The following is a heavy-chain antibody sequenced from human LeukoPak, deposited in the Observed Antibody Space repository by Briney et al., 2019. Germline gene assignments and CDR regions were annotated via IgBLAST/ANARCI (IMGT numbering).Heavy chain of an antibody. D-gene: IGHD6-13*01. CDR3: AKDSRIPAGGTEPSDY. CDR1: GFTFSTYA. CDR2: ISGSGGST. J-gene: IGHJ4*02. Sequence: GGSLRLSCAASGFTFSTYAMTWVRQAPGRGLEWVSAISGSGGSTYYANSVKGRFTISRDNSKDTLYLQMNSLRVEDTAVYYCAKDSRIPAGGTEPSDYWGQGTLVTVSS. V-gene: IGHV3-23*01.